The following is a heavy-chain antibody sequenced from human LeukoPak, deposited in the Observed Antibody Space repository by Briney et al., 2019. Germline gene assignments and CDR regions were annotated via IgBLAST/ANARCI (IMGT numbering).Heavy chain of an antibody. J-gene: IGHJ6*03. CDR3: AKDGVILAPGESWYMDV. CDR2: IRYDGTKT. CDR1: KFRFSDYG. Sequence: GGSLRLSCSASKFRFSDYGMHWVRQAPGKGLGWVAFIRYDGTKTNYAESVRGRFTISRDNSKNTLYLQMNSLRADDTAVFYCAKDGVILAPGESWYMDVWGSGTPVTVSS. D-gene: IGHD3-10*01. V-gene: IGHV3-30*02.